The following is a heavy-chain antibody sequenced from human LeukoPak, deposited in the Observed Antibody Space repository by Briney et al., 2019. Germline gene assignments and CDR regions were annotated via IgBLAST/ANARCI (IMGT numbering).Heavy chain of an antibody. CDR1: GFTLSSYG. Sequence: PGGSLRLSCAASGFTLSSYGMHWVRQAPGKGLEWVPVISYDGSNKYYADSVKGRFTISRDNSKNTLYLQMNSLRAEDTAVYYCARGLYSSGWYLDYWGQGLLVTVSS. J-gene: IGHJ4*02. CDR3: ARGLYSSGWYLDY. D-gene: IGHD6-19*01. V-gene: IGHV3-30*19. CDR2: ISYDGSNK.